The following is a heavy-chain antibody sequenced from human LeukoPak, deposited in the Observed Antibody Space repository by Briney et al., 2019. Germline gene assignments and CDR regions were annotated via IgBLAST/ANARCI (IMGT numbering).Heavy chain of an antibody. CDR3: ARDLDYGGSSYFDY. Sequence: GASVKVSCKASGYTFTSYAMHWVRQAPGQRLEWMGWINAGNGNTKYSQKFQGRVTITRDTSASTAYMELSSLRSEDTAVYYCARDLDYGGSSYFDYWGQGTLVTVSS. D-gene: IGHD4-23*01. CDR1: GYTFTSYA. J-gene: IGHJ4*02. CDR2: INAGNGNT. V-gene: IGHV1-3*01.